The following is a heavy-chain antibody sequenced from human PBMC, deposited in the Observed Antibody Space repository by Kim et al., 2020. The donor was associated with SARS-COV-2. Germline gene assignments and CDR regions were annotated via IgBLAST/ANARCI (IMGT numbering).Heavy chain of an antibody. J-gene: IGHJ3*02. Sequence: SETLSLTCTVSGGSISSYYWSWIRQPPGKGLEWIGYIYYSGSTNYNPSLKSRVTISVDTSKNQFSLKLSSVTAADTAVYYCAREGLYDTPDAFDIWGQGT. CDR3: AREGLYDTPDAFDI. CDR1: GGSISSYY. D-gene: IGHD3-16*02. V-gene: IGHV4-59*01. CDR2: IYYSGST.